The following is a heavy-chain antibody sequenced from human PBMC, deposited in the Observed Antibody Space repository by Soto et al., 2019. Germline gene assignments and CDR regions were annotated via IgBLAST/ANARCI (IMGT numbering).Heavy chain of an antibody. Sequence: SETLSLTCAVYGGSFSGYCWSWIRQPPGKGLEWIGEINHSGSTNYNPSLKSRVTISVDTSKNQFSLKPSSVTAADTAVYYCARGPSFPVFGWFDPWGQGTLVTVSS. D-gene: IGHD3-3*01. J-gene: IGHJ5*02. CDR1: GGSFSGYC. CDR2: INHSGST. CDR3: ARGPSFPVFGWFDP. V-gene: IGHV4-34*01.